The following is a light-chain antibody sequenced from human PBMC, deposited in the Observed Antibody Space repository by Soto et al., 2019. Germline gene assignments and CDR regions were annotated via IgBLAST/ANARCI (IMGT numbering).Light chain of an antibody. CDR1: SSDVGAYNY. CDR3: SSYASRSTVI. V-gene: IGLV2-14*01. Sequence: QSALTQPASVSGSPGQSITISCTGTSSDVGAYNYVSWHQQHPVKAPKLMIYDVSSRPSGISNSFSGSKSGNTASLTISGVQAEDEADYYCSSYASRSTVIFGGGTQLTVL. J-gene: IGLJ2*01. CDR2: DVS.